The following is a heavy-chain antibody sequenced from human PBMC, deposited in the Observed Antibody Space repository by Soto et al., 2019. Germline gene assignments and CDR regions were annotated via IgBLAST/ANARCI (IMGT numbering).Heavy chain of an antibody. CDR3: AKDAVSIVLMVYAASDAFDI. CDR2: ISGSGGST. J-gene: IGHJ3*02. D-gene: IGHD2-8*01. CDR1: GFTFSSYA. Sequence: GGSLRLSCAASGFTFSSYAMSWVRQAPGKGLEWVSAISGSGGSTYYADSVKGRFTISRDNSKNTLYLQMNSLRAEGTAVYYCAKDAVSIVLMVYAASDAFDIWGQGTMVTVSS. V-gene: IGHV3-23*01.